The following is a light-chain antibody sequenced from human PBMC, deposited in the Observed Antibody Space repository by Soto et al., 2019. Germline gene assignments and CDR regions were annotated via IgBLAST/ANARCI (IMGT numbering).Light chain of an antibody. Sequence: DIQMTQSPATLSASVGERVTNTCRASHSVNTWLAWYQQRPGKAPQLLIYDASTLQSGVPSRFSGTGSGTEFTLTISSLQPDDFATYYCQQYNTYWTFGQGTKVDIK. CDR2: DAS. J-gene: IGKJ1*01. CDR1: HSVNTW. CDR3: QQYNTYWT. V-gene: IGKV1-5*01.